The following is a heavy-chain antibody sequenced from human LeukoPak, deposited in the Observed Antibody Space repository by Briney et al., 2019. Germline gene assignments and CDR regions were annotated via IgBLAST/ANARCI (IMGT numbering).Heavy chain of an antibody. CDR1: GYSFSHYW. CDR2: IYPGASET. V-gene: IGHV5-51*01. D-gene: IGHD2/OR15-2a*01. CDR3: ARLYAEAPADV. J-gene: IGHJ3*01. Sequence: GQPLQFSSQASGYSFSHYWIGWVREIPGKRRGCLGTIYPGASETRYSPSIQGQVTISADKSITTSYLQSRPMKASDTAMYYCARLYAEAPADVWGQGTLVTVSS.